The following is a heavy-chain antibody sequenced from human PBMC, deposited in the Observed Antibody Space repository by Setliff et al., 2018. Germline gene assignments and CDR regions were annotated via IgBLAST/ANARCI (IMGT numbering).Heavy chain of an antibody. CDR3: ARESRYYYDNLGTLDY. Sequence: SETLSLTCTVSGGSISSGDYYWSWIRQPPGKGLEWIGYIYSSGSTYYNPSLKSRVSISVDTSKNQFSQKLGSVTAADTAVYYCARESRYYYDNLGTLDYWGQGTLVTVSS. CDR2: IYSSGST. D-gene: IGHD3-22*01. CDR1: GGSISSGDYY. J-gene: IGHJ4*02. V-gene: IGHV4-30-4*08.